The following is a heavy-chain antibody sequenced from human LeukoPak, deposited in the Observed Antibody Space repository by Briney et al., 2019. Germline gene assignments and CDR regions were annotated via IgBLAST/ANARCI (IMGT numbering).Heavy chain of an antibody. CDR3: ARFVSGRLDY. J-gene: IGHJ4*02. V-gene: IGHV6-1*01. D-gene: IGHD6-19*01. CDR1: GDSVSSNTTS. CDR2: TYYTSKWSN. Sequence: SQTLSLTCALSGDSVSSNTTSWVWHAQSPWLGLEWLGRTYYTSKWSNEYEPSVKSRIIIGPDTSKNQFSLQLNSVTPEDTAIYYCARFVSGRLDYWGQGSLVTVSS.